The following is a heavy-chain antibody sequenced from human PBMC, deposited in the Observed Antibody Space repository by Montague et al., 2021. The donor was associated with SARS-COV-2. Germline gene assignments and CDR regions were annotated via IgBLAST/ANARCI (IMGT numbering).Heavy chain of an antibody. V-gene: IGHV2-70*11. CDR1: GFPLSTSGMC. CDR2: IDWDDDK. J-gene: IGHJ6*02. D-gene: IGHD3-9*01. CDR3: ARTHYDILTGYEDGMDV. Sequence: PALVKPTQTLTLTCTFSGFPLSTSGMCVSWIRQPPGKALEWLARIDWDDDKYYSTSLETRLTISKDTSKNQVVLTMTNMDPVDTATYYCARTHYDILTGYEDGMDVWGQGTTVTVSS.